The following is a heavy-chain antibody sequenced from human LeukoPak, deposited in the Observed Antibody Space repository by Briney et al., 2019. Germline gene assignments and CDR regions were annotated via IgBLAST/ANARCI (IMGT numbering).Heavy chain of an antibody. V-gene: IGHV3-33*01. CDR2: ILNDGSQE. CDR3: ARDDALGDNALDI. Sequence: GGSLRLSCAASGFTFSRYGMHWVRQAPGKGLEWVAVILNDGSQEKYADSVKGRFTICRDNSKNTLFLQMNSLRAEDTAVYYCARDDALGDNALDIWGQGTMVTVSS. CDR1: GFTFSRYG. D-gene: IGHD3-16*01. J-gene: IGHJ3*02.